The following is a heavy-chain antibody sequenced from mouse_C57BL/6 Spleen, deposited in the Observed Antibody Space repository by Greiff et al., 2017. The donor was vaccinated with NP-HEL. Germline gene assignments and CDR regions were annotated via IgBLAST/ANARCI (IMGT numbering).Heavy chain of an antibody. CDR3: ARPLTGTDYYAMDY. D-gene: IGHD4-1*01. Sequence: QVQLQQPGAELVMPGASVKLSCKASGYTFTSYWMHWVKQRPGQGLEWIGEIDPSDSYTNYNQKFKGKSTLTVDKSSSTAYMQLSSLTSEDSAVYYCARPLTGTDYYAMDYWGQGTSVTVSS. CDR1: GYTFTSYW. J-gene: IGHJ4*01. V-gene: IGHV1-69*01. CDR2: IDPSDSYT.